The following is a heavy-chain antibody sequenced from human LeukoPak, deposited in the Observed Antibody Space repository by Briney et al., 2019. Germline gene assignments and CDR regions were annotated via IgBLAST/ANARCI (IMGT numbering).Heavy chain of an antibody. J-gene: IGHJ4*02. D-gene: IGHD3-10*01. V-gene: IGHV1-69*01. CDR2: IIPIFGTA. CDR3: ARARAAMVRGGPLTD. CDR1: GGTFNSYA. Sequence: GSSVKVSCKASGGTFNSYAISWVRQAPGQGLEWMGGIIPIFGTANYAQKFQGRATITADESTSTAYMELSSLRSEDTAVYYCARARAAMVRGGPLTDWGQGTLVTVSS.